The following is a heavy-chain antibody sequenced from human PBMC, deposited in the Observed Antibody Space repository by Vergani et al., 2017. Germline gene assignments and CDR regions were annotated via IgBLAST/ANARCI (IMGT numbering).Heavy chain of an antibody. CDR2: INHSGST. Sequence: QVQLQQWGAGLLKPSETLSLTCAVYGGSFSGYYWSWIRQPPGKGLEWIGEINHSGSTNYNPSLKSRVTLTVDRSKNQFSLKLSSVTAAETTVYYCARPGYKAWSSFDYWGQGTLVTVSS. J-gene: IGHJ4*02. CDR3: ARPGYKAWSSFDY. CDR1: GGSFSGYY. V-gene: IGHV4-34*01. D-gene: IGHD5-24*01.